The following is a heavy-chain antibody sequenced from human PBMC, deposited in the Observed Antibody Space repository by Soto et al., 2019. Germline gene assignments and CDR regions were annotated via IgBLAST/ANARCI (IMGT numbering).Heavy chain of an antibody. J-gene: IGHJ4*02. CDR1: GASVSRTSVA. V-gene: IGHV6-1*01. CDR2: TYYRSKWNS. CDR3: VRGQFSAFDC. Sequence: QVQLHQSGPGLVKPSQPPSLTCAISGASVSRTSVAWNWIRQSPSRGLEWLGRTYYRSKWNSDYAVSVRGRITINPDTSKSQFSLQLNSVTPEDTAVYYCVRGQFSAFDCWGQGTLVTVSS.